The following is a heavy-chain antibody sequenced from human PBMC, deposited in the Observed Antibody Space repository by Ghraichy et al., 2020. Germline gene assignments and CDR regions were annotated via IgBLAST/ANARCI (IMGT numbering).Heavy chain of an antibody. CDR1: GFTFSSYG. J-gene: IGHJ6*02. V-gene: IGHV3-33*01. CDR3: ASTIRRPHGMDV. Sequence: GGSLRLSCAASGFTFSSYGMHWVRQAPGKGLEWVAVIWYDGSNKYYADSVKGRFTISRDNSKNTLYLQMNSLRAEDTAVYYCASTIRRPHGMDVWGQGTTVTVCS. D-gene: IGHD3-3*01. CDR2: IWYDGSNK.